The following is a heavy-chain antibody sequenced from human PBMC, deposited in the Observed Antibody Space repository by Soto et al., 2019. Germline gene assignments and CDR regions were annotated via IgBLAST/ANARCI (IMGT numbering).Heavy chain of an antibody. J-gene: IGHJ6*02. CDR2: IYYSGST. CDR1: GGSISSSSYY. CDR3: ARRPSGCSGRSCYSEYYGMDV. V-gene: IGHV4-39*01. D-gene: IGHD2-15*01. Sequence: SETLSLTCTVSGGSISSSSYYWGWIRQPPGKGLEWIGSIYYSGSTYYNPSLKSRVTISVDTSKNQFSLKLSSVTAADTAVYYCARRPSGCSGRSCYSEYYGMDVWGQGTTVTVSS.